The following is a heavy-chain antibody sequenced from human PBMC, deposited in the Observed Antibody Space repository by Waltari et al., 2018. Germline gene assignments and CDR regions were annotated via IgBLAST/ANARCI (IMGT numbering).Heavy chain of an antibody. V-gene: IGHV3-48*03. Sequence: EVQLVESGGGLVQPGGSLRLSCAASGFTFSSYEMNWVRQAPGKGLEWVSYISSSGSTIDDADSVKGRFTSSRDNAKNSLYLQMNSLRAEDTAVYYCARDGYCSSTSCFYYYYYGMDVWGQGTTVTVSS. CDR1: GFTFSSYE. D-gene: IGHD2-2*03. CDR3: ARDGYCSSTSCFYYYYYGMDV. J-gene: IGHJ6*02. CDR2: ISSSGSTI.